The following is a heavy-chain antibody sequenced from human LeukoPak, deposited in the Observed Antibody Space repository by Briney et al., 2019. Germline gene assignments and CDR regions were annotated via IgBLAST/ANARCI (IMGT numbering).Heavy chain of an antibody. CDR2: INPSGGST. J-gene: IGHJ6*03. Sequence: ASVKVSCKASGGTFSSYAISWVRQAPGQGLEWMGIINPSGGSTSCAQKFQGRVTMTRDMSTSTVYMELSSLRSEDTAVYYCARRGSYYYYYMDVWGKGTTVTVSS. D-gene: IGHD3-10*01. CDR3: ARRGSYYYYYMDV. CDR1: GGTFSSYA. V-gene: IGHV1-46*01.